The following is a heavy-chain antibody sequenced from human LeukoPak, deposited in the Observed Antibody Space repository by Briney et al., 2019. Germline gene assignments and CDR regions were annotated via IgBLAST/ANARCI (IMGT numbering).Heavy chain of an antibody. CDR3: AREKTVAATDAFDF. CDR1: GFTFSSYI. V-gene: IGHV3-48*04. Sequence: PGGSPRLSCAASGFTFSSYIMNWVRQAPGKGLEWVSYISHSSSTIYYADSVKGRFTISRDNAKNSLYLQMNSLRAEDTAVYYCAREKTVAATDAFDFWGQGTMVTVSS. CDR2: ISHSSSTI. D-gene: IGHD5-12*01. J-gene: IGHJ3*01.